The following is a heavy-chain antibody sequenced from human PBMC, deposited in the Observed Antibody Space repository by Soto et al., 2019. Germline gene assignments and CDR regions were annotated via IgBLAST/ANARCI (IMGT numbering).Heavy chain of an antibody. J-gene: IGHJ6*02. CDR1: GFTFSNAW. Sequence: EVQLGECGGGLVKPGGSLRLSCAASGFTFSNAWMNWVRQAPGKGLEWVGRIKSKTDGGTTDYAAPVKGRFTISRDDSKNTLYLQMNSLKTEDTAVYYCTTRRYYYDSSGYYPYYYYYGMDVWGQGTTVTVSS. D-gene: IGHD3-22*01. V-gene: IGHV3-15*07. CDR2: IKSKTDGGTT. CDR3: TTRRYYYDSSGYYPYYYYYGMDV.